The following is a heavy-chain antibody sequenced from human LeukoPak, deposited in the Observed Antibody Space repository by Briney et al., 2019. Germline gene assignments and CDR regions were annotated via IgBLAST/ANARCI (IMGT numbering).Heavy chain of an antibody. V-gene: IGHV1-2*06. Sequence: ASVKVSCKASGYTFTGYYMHWVRQAPGQGLEWMGRINPNSGGTNYAQKFQGRVTMTRDTSISTAYMELSRLRSDDTAAYYCARQRKVTTVTTTNWFDPWGQGTLVTVSS. J-gene: IGHJ5*02. CDR1: GYTFTGYY. CDR3: ARQRKVTTVTTTNWFDP. D-gene: IGHD4-17*01. CDR2: INPNSGGT.